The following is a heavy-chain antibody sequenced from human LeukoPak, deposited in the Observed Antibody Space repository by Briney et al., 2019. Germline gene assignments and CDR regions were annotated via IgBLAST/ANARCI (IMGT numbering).Heavy chain of an antibody. CDR2: IIPIFGTA. J-gene: IGHJ6*02. CDR1: GGTFSSYA. CDR3: ARRITIAAAGWGYGMDV. V-gene: IGHV1-69*13. D-gene: IGHD6-13*01. Sequence: SVKVSCKASGGTFSSYAISWVRQAPEQGLEWMGGIIPIFGTANYAQKFQGRVTITADESTSTAYMELSSLRSEDTAVYYCARRITIAAAGWGYGMDVWGQGTTVTVSS.